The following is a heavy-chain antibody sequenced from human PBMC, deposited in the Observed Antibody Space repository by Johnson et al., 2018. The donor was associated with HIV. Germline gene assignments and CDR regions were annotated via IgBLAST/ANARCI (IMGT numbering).Heavy chain of an antibody. CDR2: INWNGGRT. Sequence: VQLVESGGGVVQPGRSLRLSCAASGFSFSSYGMHWVRQAPGKGLEWVSGINWNGGRTGYADSVKGRFTISRDNAKNSLYLQMNSLRAEDRALYYCARDRSPTFIATAGRDGSDIWGQGTMVTVSS. V-gene: IGHV3-20*04. J-gene: IGHJ3*02. D-gene: IGHD6-13*01. CDR1: GFSFSSYG. CDR3: ARDRSPTFIATAGRDGSDI.